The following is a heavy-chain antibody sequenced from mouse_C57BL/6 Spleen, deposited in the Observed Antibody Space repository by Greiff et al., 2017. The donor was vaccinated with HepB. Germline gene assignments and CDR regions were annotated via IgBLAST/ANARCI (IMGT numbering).Heavy chain of an antibody. D-gene: IGHD1-1*01. CDR3: ARGGYYYGSSSAWFAY. Sequence: QVQLQQPGAELVKPGASVKLSCKASGYTFTSYWMHWVKQRPGQGLEWIGMIHPNSGSTNYNEKFKSKATLTVDKSSSTAYMQLSSLTSEDSAVYYCARGGYYYGSSSAWFAYWGQGTLVTVSA. CDR1: GYTFTSYW. CDR2: IHPNSGST. J-gene: IGHJ3*01. V-gene: IGHV1-64*01.